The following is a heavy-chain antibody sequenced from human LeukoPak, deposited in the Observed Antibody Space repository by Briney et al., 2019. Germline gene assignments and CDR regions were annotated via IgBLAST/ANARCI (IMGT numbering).Heavy chain of an antibody. CDR3: ARGDMLTYGMDV. V-gene: IGHV1-69*04. D-gene: IGHD3-9*01. CDR2: IIPILGIA. J-gene: IGHJ6*02. CDR1: GGTFSSYA. Sequence: GASVKVSCKASGGTFSSYAISWVRQAPGQGLEWMGRIIPILGIANYAQKFQGRVTITADKSTSTAYMELSSLRSEDTAVYYCARGDMLTYGMDVWGQGTTVTVSS.